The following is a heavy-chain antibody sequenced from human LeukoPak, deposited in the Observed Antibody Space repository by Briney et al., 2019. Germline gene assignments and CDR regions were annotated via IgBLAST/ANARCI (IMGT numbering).Heavy chain of an antibody. CDR2: IKEDGSTR. J-gene: IGHJ3*02. V-gene: IGHV3-7*01. CDR1: GFTFNNYW. CDR3: AASRGWFAFDI. D-gene: IGHD2-15*01. Sequence: GGSLRLSCAASGFTFNNYWIIWVRQAPGKGLEWVANIKEDGSTRFFAESVKGRFTSSRDNVQSSLYLQMSSLRVDDTAIYYCAASRGWFAFDIWGQGTMVTVAS.